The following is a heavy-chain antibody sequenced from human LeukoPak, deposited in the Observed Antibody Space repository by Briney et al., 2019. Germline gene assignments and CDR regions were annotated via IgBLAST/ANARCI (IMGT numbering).Heavy chain of an antibody. D-gene: IGHD3-9*01. V-gene: IGHV3-15*01. CDR1: GFTFTNAW. Sequence: PGGSLRLSCAASGFTFTNAWMSWVRQAPGRGLEWVGRIKSKTDGWTTDYSAPVKGRFTISRDDSKTTLYLQMNSLKTEDTAVYYCTTGAYDILTGYYHWYFDLWGRGTLVTVSS. J-gene: IGHJ2*01. CDR3: TTGAYDILTGYYHWYFDL. CDR2: IKSKTDGWTT.